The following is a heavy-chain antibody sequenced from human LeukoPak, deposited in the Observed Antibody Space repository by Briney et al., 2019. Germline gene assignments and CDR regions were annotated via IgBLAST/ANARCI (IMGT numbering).Heavy chain of an antibody. CDR3: ARRAGQYYYYYYYMDV. Sequence: SETPSLTCTVSGGSISSSSYYWGWIRQPPGKGLEWIGSIYYSGSTYYNPSLKSRVTISVDTSKNQFSLKLSSVTAADTAVYYCARRAGQYYYYYYYMDVWGKGTTVTVSS. CDR2: IYYSGST. J-gene: IGHJ6*03. D-gene: IGHD3-10*01. CDR1: GGSISSSSYY. V-gene: IGHV4-39*01.